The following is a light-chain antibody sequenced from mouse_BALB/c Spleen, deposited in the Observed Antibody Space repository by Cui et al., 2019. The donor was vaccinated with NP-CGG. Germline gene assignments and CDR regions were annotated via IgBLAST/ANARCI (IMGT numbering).Light chain of an antibody. CDR3: ALWYSNHWV. CDR2: GTN. Sequence: QAVLTQESALTTSPGETVTLTCRSSTGAVTTSNYANWVQEKPDHLFTGLIGGTNNRAPGVPARFSGSLIGDKAALTIIGAQTEDEAIYFCALWYSNHWVFGGGTKLTVL. J-gene: IGLJ1*01. V-gene: IGLV1*01. CDR1: TGAVTTSNY.